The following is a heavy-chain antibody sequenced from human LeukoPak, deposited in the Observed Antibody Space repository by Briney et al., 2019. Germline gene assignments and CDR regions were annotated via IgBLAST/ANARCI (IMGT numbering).Heavy chain of an antibody. V-gene: IGHV4-39*01. J-gene: IGHJ3*02. CDR2: IYDSGTT. D-gene: IGHD5-12*01. CDR3: ATHRRSGSGGSENAFEM. Sequence: PSETLSLTCTVSGDSTSSSTYYWDWIRQAPGKGLEWIGNIYDSGTTHYNPSLKSRVTISGDTSKNQFSLKLNSVTAADTAIYYCATHRRSGSGGSENAFEMWGQGTMVTVSS. CDR1: GDSTSSSTYY.